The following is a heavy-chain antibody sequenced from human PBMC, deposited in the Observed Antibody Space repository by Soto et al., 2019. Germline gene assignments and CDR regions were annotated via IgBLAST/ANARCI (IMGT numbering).Heavy chain of an antibody. CDR2: ISGSGGGA. D-gene: IGHD3-3*01. V-gene: IGHV3-23*01. CDR3: GGCIWARLSFDY. CDR1: GFRFTNYA. J-gene: IGHJ4*02. Sequence: EVQLLESGGGLVQPGGSLRLSCAASGFRFTNYAMSWVRQAPGKGLEWVSGISGSGGGAYYADSVKGRFTISRDNSKNTLYLQMNILRAEDTAVYYCGGCIWARLSFDYWGQGTLVTVSS.